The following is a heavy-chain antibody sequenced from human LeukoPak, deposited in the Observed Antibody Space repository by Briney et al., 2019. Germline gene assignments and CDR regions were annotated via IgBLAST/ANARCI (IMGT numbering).Heavy chain of an antibody. D-gene: IGHD6-13*01. CDR3: VRGQIVAAAGTSWFDP. CDR2: TYYSGAT. J-gene: IGHJ5*02. V-gene: IGHV4-30-4*01. CDR1: GASISSDDYY. Sequence: SETLSLTCTVSGASISSDDYYWTWIRQPPGEGLEWIGYTYYSGATYYKSSHRSRLMISVDTSKNQFSLRLNSVAAADTAVYYCVRGQIVAAAGTSWFDPWGQGTLVTVSS.